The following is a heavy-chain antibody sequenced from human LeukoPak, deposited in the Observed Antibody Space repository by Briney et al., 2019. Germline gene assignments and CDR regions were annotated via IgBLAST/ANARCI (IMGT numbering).Heavy chain of an antibody. V-gene: IGHV3-7*01. CDR1: GFTFSNYW. J-gene: IGHJ4*02. CDR3: RREYSRSEYPDY. CDR2: IKPDGGET. Sequence: TGGSLRLSCAASGFTFSNYWMSWVRQAPGKGLEWVANIKPDGGETYYVDSLMGRFTISRDNAQNSLYLQMNSLRAEDTAVYYCRREYSRSEYPDYWGQGTLVTVSS. D-gene: IGHD5-18*01.